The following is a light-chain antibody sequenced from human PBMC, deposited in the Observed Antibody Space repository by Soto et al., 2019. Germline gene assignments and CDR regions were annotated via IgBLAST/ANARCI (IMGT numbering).Light chain of an antibody. CDR1: ISDVYDYKY. Sequence: QSALTQPASVSGSPGQSITISCTATISDVYDYKYVSWYQQHPGKAPKLIIYEVTHRPSGVSSRFSGSKSDNTASLTISGLQAEDAAYYYCSSFTPYSLGVFGGGTKVTVL. J-gene: IGLJ3*02. V-gene: IGLV2-14*01. CDR2: EVT. CDR3: SSFTPYSLGV.